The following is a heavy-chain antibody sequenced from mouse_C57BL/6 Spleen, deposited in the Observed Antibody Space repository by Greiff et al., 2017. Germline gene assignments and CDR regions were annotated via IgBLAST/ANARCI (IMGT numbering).Heavy chain of an antibody. D-gene: IGHD1-1*01. J-gene: IGHJ1*03. CDR3: AVSRVTTVDGWYFDV. Sequence: QVQLQQSGPELVKPGASVKFSCKASGYAFSSSWMNWVKQRPGKGLEWIGRIYPGDGDTNYNGKFKGKATLTAVKSSSTAYMQLSSLTSADSAVYFCAVSRVTTVDGWYFDVWGTGTTVTVSS. CDR2: IYPGDGDT. CDR1: GYAFSSSW. V-gene: IGHV1-82*01.